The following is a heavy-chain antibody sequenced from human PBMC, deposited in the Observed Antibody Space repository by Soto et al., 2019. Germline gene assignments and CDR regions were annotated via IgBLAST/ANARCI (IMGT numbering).Heavy chain of an antibody. CDR2: ISGSGGGT. J-gene: IGHJ4*02. CDR1: GFTFSSYA. CDR3: EKEIRLDYFDS. V-gene: IGHV3-23*01. Sequence: GGSLRLSCTASGFTFSSYAMNWVRQAPGKGPEWVSAISGSGGGTYYADSVKGRFTISRDNSKNTLYLEMVSLRSEDTAVYYCEKEIRLDYFDSWGQGTMVTVYS.